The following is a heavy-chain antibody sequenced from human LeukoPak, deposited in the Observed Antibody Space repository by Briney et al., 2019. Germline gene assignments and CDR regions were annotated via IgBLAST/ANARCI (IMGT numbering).Heavy chain of an antibody. D-gene: IGHD3-22*01. CDR3: ARVGYYDSSGFFDY. V-gene: IGHV4-59*01. Sequence: SETLSLTCTASGGSISSYYWSWIRQPPGKGLEWIGYIYYSGSTNYNPSLKSRVTISVDTSKNQFSLKLRSVTGADTAVYYCARVGYYDSSGFFDYWGQGTLVTVSS. CDR2: IYYSGST. J-gene: IGHJ4*02. CDR1: GGSISSYY.